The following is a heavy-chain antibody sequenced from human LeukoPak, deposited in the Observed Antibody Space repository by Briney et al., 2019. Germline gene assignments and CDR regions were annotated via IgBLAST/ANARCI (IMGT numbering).Heavy chain of an antibody. V-gene: IGHV4-39*01. D-gene: IGHD3-10*01. CDR2: IYYSGST. CDR1: GGSISSSSYY. Sequence: SETLSLTCTVSGGSISSSSYYWGWIRQPPGKGLEWIGSIYYSGSTYYNPSLKSRVTISVDTSKSQFSLKLSSVTAADTAVYYCARGLPGFFYYGSGRGQTGFDYWGQGTLVTVSS. J-gene: IGHJ4*02. CDR3: ARGLPGFFYYGSGRGQTGFDY.